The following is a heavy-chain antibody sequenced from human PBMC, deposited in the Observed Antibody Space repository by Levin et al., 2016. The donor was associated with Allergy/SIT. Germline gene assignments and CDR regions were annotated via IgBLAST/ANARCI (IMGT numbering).Heavy chain of an antibody. CDR3: ARHWRGYSYGPGLY. J-gene: IGHJ4*02. CDR1: GGSISSSSYY. V-gene: IGHV4-39*01. D-gene: IGHD5-18*01. CDR2: IYYSGST. Sequence: SETLSLTCTVSGGSISSSSYYWGWIRQPPGKGLEWIGSIYYSGSTYYNPSLKSRVTISVDTSKNQFSLKLSSVTAADTAVYYCARHWRGYSYGPGLYWGQGTLVTVSS.